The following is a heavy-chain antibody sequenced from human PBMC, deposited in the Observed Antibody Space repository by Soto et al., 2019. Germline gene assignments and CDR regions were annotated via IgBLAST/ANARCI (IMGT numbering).Heavy chain of an antibody. J-gene: IGHJ4*02. CDR2: IWYDGSNK. D-gene: IGHD6-13*01. CDR1: GFTFSSYG. CDR3: SYSSRGNDY. Sequence: QVQPVESGGGVVQPGRSLRLSCAASGFTFSSYGMHWVRQAPGKGLEWVAVIWYDGSNKYYADSVKGRFTISRDNSKNTLYLQMNSLRAEDTAVYYCSYSSRGNDYWGQGTLVTVSS. V-gene: IGHV3-33*01.